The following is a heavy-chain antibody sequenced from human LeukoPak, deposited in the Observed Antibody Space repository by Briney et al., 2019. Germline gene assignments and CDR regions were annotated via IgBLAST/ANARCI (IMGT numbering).Heavy chain of an antibody. CDR3: AKDRREEYSGYDLCDY. D-gene: IGHD5-12*01. V-gene: IGHV3-23*01. J-gene: IGHJ4*02. CDR2: ISGSGGST. Sequence: GGSLRLSCAASGFTFNSYAMSWVRQAPGKGLEWVSTISGSGGSTYYADSVKGRFTISRDNSKKLLYLQMNSLRAEDTAVYYCAKDRREEYSGYDLCDYWGQGTLVTVSS. CDR1: GFTFNSYA.